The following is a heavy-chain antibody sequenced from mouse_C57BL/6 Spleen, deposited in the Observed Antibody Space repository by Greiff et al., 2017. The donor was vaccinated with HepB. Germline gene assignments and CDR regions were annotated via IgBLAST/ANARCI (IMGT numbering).Heavy chain of an antibody. CDR2: INPNNGGT. CDR3: ARGGYYEGYTMDY. V-gene: IGHV1-22*01. D-gene: IGHD2-3*01. Sequence: EVQLQQSGPELVKPGASVKMSCKASGYTFTDYNMHWVKQSHGKSLEWIGYINPNNGGTSYNQKFKGKATLTVNKSSSTAYMELRSLTSEDSAVYDCARGGYYEGYTMDYWGQGTSVTVSS. CDR1: GYTFTDYN. J-gene: IGHJ4*01.